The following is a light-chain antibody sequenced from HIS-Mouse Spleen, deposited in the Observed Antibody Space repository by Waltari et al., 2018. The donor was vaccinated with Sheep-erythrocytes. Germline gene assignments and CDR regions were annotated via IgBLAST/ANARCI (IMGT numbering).Light chain of an antibody. J-gene: IGLJ2*01. Sequence: SSELTQDPAVSVALGQTVRITCQGDSLRSYYASWYQQKPGQAPVLVIYGKNNRPSGIQDRFSGSSSGNTASLTITGAQAEDEADYCCDSRDSSGKVFGGGTKLTVL. CDR3: DSRDSSGKV. V-gene: IGLV3-19*01. CDR1: SLRSYY. CDR2: GKN.